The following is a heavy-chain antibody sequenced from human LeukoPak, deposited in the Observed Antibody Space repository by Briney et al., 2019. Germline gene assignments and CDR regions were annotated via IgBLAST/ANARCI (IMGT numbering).Heavy chain of an antibody. V-gene: IGHV3-30-3*01. D-gene: IGHD4-17*01. CDR1: GFTFSSYA. CDR2: ISYDGSNK. CDR3: ARVSTVTTWDY. J-gene: IGHJ4*02. Sequence: GGSLRLSCAASGFTFSSYAMHWVRQAPGKGLEWVAVISYDGSNKYYADSVKGRFTISRDNSKNTLYLQMNSLRAVDTAVYYCARVSTVTTWDYWGQGTLVTVSS.